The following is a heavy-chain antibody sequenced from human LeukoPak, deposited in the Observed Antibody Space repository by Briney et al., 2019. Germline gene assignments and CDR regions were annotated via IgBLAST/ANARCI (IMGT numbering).Heavy chain of an antibody. D-gene: IGHD6-19*01. CDR3: ANGAGSGWHVFGY. J-gene: IGHJ4*02. Sequence: GGSRRLSCAASGFTFSTYVMSWVRQAPGKGLEWVSSISGSGSTTDYADSVKGRFTISRDNSKNTVYLQMNSLRAEDTAVYYCANGAGSGWHVFGYWGQGALVTVSS. CDR1: GFTFSTYV. CDR2: ISGSGSTT. V-gene: IGHV3-23*01.